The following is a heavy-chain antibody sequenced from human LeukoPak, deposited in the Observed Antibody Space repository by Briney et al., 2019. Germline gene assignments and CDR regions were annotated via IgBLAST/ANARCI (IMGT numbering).Heavy chain of an antibody. CDR1: GYTFTGYY. CDR3: AKDHGYVGSNWFGP. Sequence: ASVKVSCKASGYTFTGYYMHWVRQAPGQGLEWMGWINPNSGGTNYAQNFQGRVTMTRDTSISTAYMEFSRLRSDDTAMYYCAKDHGYVGSNWFGPWGQGTLVSVSS. D-gene: IGHD3-10*01. J-gene: IGHJ5*02. V-gene: IGHV1-2*02. CDR2: INPNSGGT.